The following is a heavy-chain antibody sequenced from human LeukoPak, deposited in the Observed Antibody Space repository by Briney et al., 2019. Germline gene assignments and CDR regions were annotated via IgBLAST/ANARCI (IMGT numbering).Heavy chain of an antibody. CDR1: GFIFSSYA. V-gene: IGHV3-23*01. Sequence: GGSLRLSCAASGFIFSSYAMIWVRQAPGKGLEWVSTIHGRGSTTYYADSVKGRFTISRDNSKNTLYLQMNSLRAEDTAVYYCAKSWAAVSGLGVDYWGQGILVTVSS. CDR2: IHGRGSTT. J-gene: IGHJ4*02. D-gene: IGHD6-19*01. CDR3: AKSWAAVSGLGVDY.